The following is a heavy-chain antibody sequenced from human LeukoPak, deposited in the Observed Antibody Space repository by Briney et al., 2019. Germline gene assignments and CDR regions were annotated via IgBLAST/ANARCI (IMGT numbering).Heavy chain of an antibody. CDR2: IYSGGST. J-gene: IGHJ3*02. D-gene: IGHD3-22*01. CDR1: GFTVSSNY. Sequence: GSLRLSCAASGFTVSSNYMSWVRQAPGKGLEWVSVIYSGGSTYYADSVKGRFTIPRDNSKNTLYLQMNSLRAEDTAVYYCARDLPNYYDSSGYAFDIWGQGTMVTVSS. CDR3: ARDLPNYYDSSGYAFDI. V-gene: IGHV3-53*01.